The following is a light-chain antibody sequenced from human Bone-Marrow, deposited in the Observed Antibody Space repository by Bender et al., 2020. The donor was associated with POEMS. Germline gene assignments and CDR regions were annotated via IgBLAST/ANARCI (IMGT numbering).Light chain of an antibody. CDR2: DVS. J-gene: IGLJ1*01. CDR3: SSFTASTTYV. V-gene: IGLV2-14*03. Sequence: QSALTQPPSASGSPGQSVTISCTGANSDFGGYDSVSWYQQHPGKAPKLVIFDVSNRPSGVSTRFSGSKSGNTASLTISGLQADDEADYYGSSFTASTTYVFGSGTKVTVL. CDR1: NSDFGGYDS.